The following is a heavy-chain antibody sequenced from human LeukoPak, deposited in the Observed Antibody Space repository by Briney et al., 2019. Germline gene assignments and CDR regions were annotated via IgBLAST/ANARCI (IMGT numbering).Heavy chain of an antibody. D-gene: IGHD6-19*01. CDR2: ISSSGSTI. V-gene: IGHV3-48*03. J-gene: IGHJ4*02. CDR3: ARTHGWLVLMGRPLDY. Sequence: PGGSLRLSCAASGFTFSSYEMNWVRQAPGKGLEWVSYISSSGSTIYYADSVKGRFTISRDNAKNSLYLQMNSLRAEDTAVYYCARTHGWLVLMGRPLDYWGQGTLVTVSS. CDR1: GFTFSSYE.